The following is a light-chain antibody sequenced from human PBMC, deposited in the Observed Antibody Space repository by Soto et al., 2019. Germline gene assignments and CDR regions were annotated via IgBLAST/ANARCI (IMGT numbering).Light chain of an antibody. Sequence: DIQMTQSPSSLSASVGDRVTFTCRASQTISTYLNWYQQKTGKAPMLLIYGANFLQSGVPSRFSGSGSGTDFTLTISSLQPGDFATYYCQQYNSYYTFGQGTKLEIK. V-gene: IGKV1-39*01. CDR3: QQYNSYYT. J-gene: IGKJ2*01. CDR1: QTISTY. CDR2: GAN.